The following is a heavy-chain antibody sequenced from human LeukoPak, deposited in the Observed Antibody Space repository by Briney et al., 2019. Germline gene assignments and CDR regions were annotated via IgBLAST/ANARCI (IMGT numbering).Heavy chain of an antibody. CDR1: GVSFDYYY. V-gene: IGHV4-34*01. CDR2: INHSGYT. Sequence: SETLSLTCAVSGVSFDYYYWAWVRQTPGKGLEWIGEINHSGYTNDSPSLTSRVTLSIDTSRKQFSLNLTSVTIADAGFSYCTRLTTGHDYWGQGTLVTVSS. D-gene: IGHD4-17*01. J-gene: IGHJ4*02. CDR3: TRLTTGHDY.